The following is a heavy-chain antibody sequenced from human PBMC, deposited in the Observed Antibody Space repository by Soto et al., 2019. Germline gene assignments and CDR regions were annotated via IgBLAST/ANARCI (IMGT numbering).Heavy chain of an antibody. CDR1: GFTFDDYA. CDR2: ISWNSGSI. D-gene: IGHD6-19*01. Sequence: EVQLVESGGGLVQPGRSLRLSCAASGFTFDDYAMHWVRQAPGKGLEWVSGISWNSGSIGYADSVKGRFTISRDNAKNSPYLQMNSLRAEDTALYYCAKDITAVAGTGDYWGQGTLVTVSS. J-gene: IGHJ4*02. CDR3: AKDITAVAGTGDY. V-gene: IGHV3-9*01.